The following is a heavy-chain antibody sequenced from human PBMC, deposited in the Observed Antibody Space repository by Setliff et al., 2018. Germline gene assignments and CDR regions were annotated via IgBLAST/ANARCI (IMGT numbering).Heavy chain of an antibody. J-gene: IGHJ4*02. CDR2: IYNNGRT. V-gene: IGHV4-59*08. CDR3: ARGHTTVSTGY. D-gene: IGHD4-17*01. Sequence: SETLSLTCSVSGGSISGYYWSWLRQPPGKGLEWIGYIYNNGRTNYHPALKRRVTMSVDTSKNQLSLTLRSVTAADTAVYYCARGHTTVSTGYWGQGTLVTVSS. CDR1: GGSISGYY.